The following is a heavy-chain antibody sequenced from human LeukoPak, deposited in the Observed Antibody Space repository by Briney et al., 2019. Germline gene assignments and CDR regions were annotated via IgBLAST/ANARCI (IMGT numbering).Heavy chain of an antibody. CDR1: GFTVSSNY. V-gene: IGHV3-23*01. CDR2: ISGSGGST. CDR3: AKGWLGTNTHFDY. J-gene: IGHJ4*02. D-gene: IGHD3-10*01. Sequence: GGSLRLSCAASGFTVSSNYMSWVRQAPGKGLEWVSAISGSGGSTYYADSVKGRFTISRDNSKNTLYLQMNSLRAEDTAVYYCAKGWLGTNTHFDYWGQGTLVTVSS.